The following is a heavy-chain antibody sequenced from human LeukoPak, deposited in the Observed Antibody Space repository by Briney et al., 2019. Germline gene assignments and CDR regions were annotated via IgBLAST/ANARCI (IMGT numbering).Heavy chain of an antibody. D-gene: IGHD5-18*01. CDR1: GGSISSGGYS. Sequence: PSETLSLTCAVSGGSISSGGYSWSWIRQPPGKGLEWIGYIYHSGSTYYNPSLKSRVTISVDRSKNQFSLKLSSVTAADTAVYYCASLTALDTLDPWGQGTLVTVSS. CDR2: IYHSGST. V-gene: IGHV4-30-2*01. J-gene: IGHJ5*02. CDR3: ASLTALDTLDP.